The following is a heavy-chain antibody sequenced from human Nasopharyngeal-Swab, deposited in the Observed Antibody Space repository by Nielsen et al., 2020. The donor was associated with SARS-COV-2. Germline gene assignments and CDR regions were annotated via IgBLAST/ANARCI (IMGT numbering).Heavy chain of an antibody. Sequence: GESLKISCAASGFTFSSYGMHWVRQAPGKGLEWVAVISYDGSNKYYADSVKGRFTISRDNSKNTLYLQMNSLRAEDTAVYYCAKVALGVEERQLADYWGQGTLVTVSS. CDR3: AKVALGVEERQLADY. J-gene: IGHJ4*02. CDR1: GFTFSSYG. D-gene: IGHD6-13*01. CDR2: ISYDGSNK. V-gene: IGHV3-30*18.